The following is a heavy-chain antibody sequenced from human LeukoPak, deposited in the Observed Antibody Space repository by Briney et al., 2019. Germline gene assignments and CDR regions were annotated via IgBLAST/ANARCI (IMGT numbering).Heavy chain of an antibody. Sequence: GASVKVSCXASGYTFTSYDINWVRQATGQGLEWMGWMNPNSGNTGYAQKFQGRVTMTRNTSISTAYMELSSLRSEDTAVYYCARGSRIAVAGTLGYWGQGTLVTVSS. CDR1: GYTFTSYD. CDR3: ARGSRIAVAGTLGY. CDR2: MNPNSGNT. D-gene: IGHD6-19*01. V-gene: IGHV1-8*01. J-gene: IGHJ4*02.